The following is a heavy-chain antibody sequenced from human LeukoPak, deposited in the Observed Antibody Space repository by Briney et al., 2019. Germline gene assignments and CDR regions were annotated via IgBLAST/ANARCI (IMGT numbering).Heavy chain of an antibody. CDR1: GDTFTSYY. Sequence: GASVKVSCKASGDTFTSYYMHWVRQAPGQGLEWMGWINPNSGGTNYAQKFQGRVTMTRDTSISTAYMELSRLRSDDTAVYYCARGSLPRDAFDIWGQGTMVTVSS. D-gene: IGHD4-17*01. CDR3: ARGSLPRDAFDI. J-gene: IGHJ3*02. V-gene: IGHV1-2*02. CDR2: INPNSGGT.